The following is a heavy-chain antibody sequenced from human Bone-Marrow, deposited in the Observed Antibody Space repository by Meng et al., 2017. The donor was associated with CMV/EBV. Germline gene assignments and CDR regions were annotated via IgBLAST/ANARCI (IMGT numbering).Heavy chain of an antibody. J-gene: IGHJ5*02. D-gene: IGHD2-2*02. CDR3: ARGDTVIVPGAIENWFDP. CDR1: GHSISTANF. CDR2: VYDTGTT. Sequence: GSLRLSCTVPGHSISTANFWGWIRQPPGKGLEWIGVYDTGTTFYNPSLKSRVAISVDTSETQFSLKLSAVTAADTAVYYCARGDTVIVPGAIENWFDPWGQGTLVTVSS. V-gene: IGHV4-38-2*02.